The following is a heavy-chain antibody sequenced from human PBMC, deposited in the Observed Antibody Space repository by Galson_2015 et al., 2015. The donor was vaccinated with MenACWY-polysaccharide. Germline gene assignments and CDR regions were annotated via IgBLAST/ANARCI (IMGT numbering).Heavy chain of an antibody. CDR3: ARGGKYYYDSSGYLNWFDP. CDR2: NSGNT. J-gene: IGHJ5*02. D-gene: IGHD3-22*01. V-gene: IGHV1-8*01. Sequence: NSGNTGYAQKFQGRVTMTRNTSISIAYMELNSLRSEDTAVYYCARGGKYYYDSSGYLNWFDPWGQGTLVTVSS.